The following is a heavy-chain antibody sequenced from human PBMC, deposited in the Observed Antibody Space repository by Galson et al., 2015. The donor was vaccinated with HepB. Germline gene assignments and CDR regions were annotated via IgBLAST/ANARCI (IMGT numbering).Heavy chain of an antibody. Sequence: SVKVSCKASGYTFTSYAMHWVRQAPGQRLEWMGWINAGNGNTKYSQKFQGRVTITRDTSASTAYMELSSLRSEDTAVYYCARDFGYCSGGSCSRDYYFDYWGQGTLVTVSS. D-gene: IGHD2-15*01. CDR1: GYTFTSYA. CDR2: INAGNGNT. J-gene: IGHJ4*02. V-gene: IGHV1-3*01. CDR3: ARDFGYCSGGSCSRDYYFDY.